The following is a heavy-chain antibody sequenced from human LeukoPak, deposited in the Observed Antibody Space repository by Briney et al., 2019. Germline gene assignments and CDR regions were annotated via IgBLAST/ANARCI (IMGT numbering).Heavy chain of an antibody. V-gene: IGHV4-39*07. J-gene: IGHJ4*02. CDR2: IYYSGST. CDR1: GGSISSYY. CDR3: ARISSLYYYGSGTNHDY. D-gene: IGHD3-10*01. Sequence: SETLSLTCTVSGGSISSYYWGWIRQPPGKGLEWIGSIYYSGSTYYNPSLKSRVTISVDTSKNQFSLKLSSVTAADTAVYYCARISSLYYYGSGTNHDYWGQGTLVTVSS.